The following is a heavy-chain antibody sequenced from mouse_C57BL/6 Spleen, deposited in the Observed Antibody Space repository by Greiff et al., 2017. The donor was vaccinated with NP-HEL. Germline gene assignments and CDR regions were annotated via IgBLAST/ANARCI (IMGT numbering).Heavy chain of an antibody. CDR2: IYPGSGST. D-gene: IGHD4-1*01. CDR1: GYTFTSYW. J-gene: IGHJ2*01. CDR3: ARELDWEGY. Sequence: QVQLQQSGAELLKPGASVNMSCKASGYTFTSYWITWVKQRPGQGLEWIGDIYPGSGSTNYTEKFMSKATLTVDTSSRTAYMQLSSLTSEDSAVYYGARELDWEGYWGQGTTLAVPP. V-gene: IGHV1-55*01.